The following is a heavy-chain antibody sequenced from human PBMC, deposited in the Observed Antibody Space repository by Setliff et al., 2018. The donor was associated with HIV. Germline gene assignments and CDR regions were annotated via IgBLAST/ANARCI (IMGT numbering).Heavy chain of an antibody. CDR1: GGTFRDYA. D-gene: IGHD3-3*01. V-gene: IGHV1-69*05. CDR2: VIPVFGTG. CDR3: ARVPSPFVQEGYFDD. J-gene: IGHJ4*01. Sequence: SVKVSCKVSGGTFRDYAVTWVRQAPGQGLEWMGGVIPVFGTGNYAQKFQGRVTMTTDESTRTAYMELRSLRSEDTAVYYCARVPSPFVQEGYFDDGGQGTLVTVSS.